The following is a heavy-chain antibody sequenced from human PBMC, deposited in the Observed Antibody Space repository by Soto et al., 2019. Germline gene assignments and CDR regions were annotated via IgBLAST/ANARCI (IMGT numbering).Heavy chain of an antibody. D-gene: IGHD2-2*02. CDR2: ISYDGSEK. CDR3: AKSPNFYCSSPNCYKYYFDH. CDR1: GFTFNTYG. V-gene: IGHV3-30*18. Sequence: QEQLVESGGGVVQPGKSLRLSCAASGFTFNTYGMHWVRQAPGKGLEWVAVISYDGSEKYYVDSVKGRFTISKDNSKNTLYLQMNSLRPEDTAVYYCAKSPNFYCSSPNCYKYYFDHWGQGTRVTDSS. J-gene: IGHJ4*02.